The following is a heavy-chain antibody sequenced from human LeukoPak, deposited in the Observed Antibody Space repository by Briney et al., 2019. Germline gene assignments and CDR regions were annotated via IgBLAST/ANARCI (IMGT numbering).Heavy chain of an antibody. CDR3: ARGAFYYDSSCYQIDY. J-gene: IGHJ4*02. Sequence: ASVRVSCTDSGYTFTGDYMHWVRQAPGQGLEWVGWINPNSGDTNFAQKFQGRVTMTRDTSTSTVYMVLSSLRSEDTAVYYCARGAFYYDSSCYQIDYWGQGTLVTVSS. CDR2: INPNSGDT. CDR1: GYTFTGDY. D-gene: IGHD3-22*01. V-gene: IGHV1-2*02.